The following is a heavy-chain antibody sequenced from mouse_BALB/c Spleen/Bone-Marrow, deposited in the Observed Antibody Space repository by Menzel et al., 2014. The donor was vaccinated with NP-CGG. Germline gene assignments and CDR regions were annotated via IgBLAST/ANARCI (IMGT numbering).Heavy chain of an antibody. V-gene: IGHV2-9*02. CDR1: GFSLTSYG. D-gene: IGHD2-1*01. J-gene: IGHJ4*01. CDR3: TRDENYYGNYGTIDY. CDR2: IWAGGST. Sequence: VQLQQSGPGLVAPSQSLFISCTVSGFSLTSYGVHWVRQPPGKGLEWLGVIWAGGSTNYNSALMYRMSISNDSSKSQVFLKMNSLQTDDTAMYYCTRDENYYGNYGTIDYWGQGTSVAISS.